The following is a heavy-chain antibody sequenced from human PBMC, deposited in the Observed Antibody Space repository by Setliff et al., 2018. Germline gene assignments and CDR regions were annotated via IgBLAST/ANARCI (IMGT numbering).Heavy chain of an antibody. Sequence: PGESLKISCKGSGYSFNNFWIGWVRQMPGKGLEWMGIIYPGDSHTRYSPSIQGQVTMSADKSINTAYLQWSNLKASDTAVYYCAGGRRYDYGWYFDYWGQGTLVTVSS. CDR3: AGGRRYDYGWYFDY. V-gene: IGHV5-51*01. D-gene: IGHD4-17*01. CDR1: GYSFNNFW. J-gene: IGHJ4*02. CDR2: IYPGDSHT.